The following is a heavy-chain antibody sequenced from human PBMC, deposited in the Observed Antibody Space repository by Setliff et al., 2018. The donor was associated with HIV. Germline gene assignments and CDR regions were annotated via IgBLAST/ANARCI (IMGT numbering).Heavy chain of an antibody. Sequence: PSETLSLTCTVSGGSISSGSYYWSWIRQPAGKGLERIGHVHTTGSASYNPSLESRVTILEALSKNQFSLNLDSVTAADTAVYFCARALAGGSGWNYFDLWGPGTLVTVSS. D-gene: IGHD6-19*01. V-gene: IGHV4-61*09. CDR2: VHTTGSA. CDR1: GGSISSGSYY. J-gene: IGHJ4*02. CDR3: ARALAGGSGWNYFDL.